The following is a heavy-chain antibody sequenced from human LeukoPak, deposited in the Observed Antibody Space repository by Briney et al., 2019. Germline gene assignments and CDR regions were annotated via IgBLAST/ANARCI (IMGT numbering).Heavy chain of an antibody. CDR3: AKEFCSGGSCNLDY. V-gene: IGHV3-11*05. D-gene: IGHD2-15*01. CDR1: GFTFSDYY. Sequence: GGSLRLSCAASGFTFSDYYMSWVRQAPGKGLEWVSYISSTSTYTNYADSVKGRFTISRDNAKNSLYLQMNSLRAGDTAVYYCAKEFCSGGSCNLDYWGQGTLVTVSS. J-gene: IGHJ4*02. CDR2: ISSTSTYT.